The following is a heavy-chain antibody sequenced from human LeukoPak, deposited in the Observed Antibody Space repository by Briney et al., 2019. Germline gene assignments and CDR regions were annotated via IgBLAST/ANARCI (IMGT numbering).Heavy chain of an antibody. CDR2: ISGSGGST. V-gene: IGHV3-23*01. J-gene: IGHJ3*01. D-gene: IGHD7-27*01. Sequence: PGGSLRLSCAASGFTFSSYAMSWVRQAPGKGLEWVSAISGSGGSTYYADSVKGRFTISRDKPKNTLYLQMNSLRDDDTAVYYCAKRDQKGFNIWGQWGQGTMVIVSS. CDR3: AKRDQKGFNIWGQ. CDR1: GFTFSSYA.